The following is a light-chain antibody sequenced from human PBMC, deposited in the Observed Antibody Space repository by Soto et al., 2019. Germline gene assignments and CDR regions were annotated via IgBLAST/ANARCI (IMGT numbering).Light chain of an antibody. Sequence: EIVMTQSPATLSVSLGERATLSCRASQSVSRNLAWYQQKPGQAPRLLIYGASTRATDVPARFSGSESGTEFTFTISSLQSEDFAVYYCQQYKNWPWTFGLGTKVEIK. J-gene: IGKJ1*01. V-gene: IGKV3-15*01. CDR1: QSVSRN. CDR3: QQYKNWPWT. CDR2: GAS.